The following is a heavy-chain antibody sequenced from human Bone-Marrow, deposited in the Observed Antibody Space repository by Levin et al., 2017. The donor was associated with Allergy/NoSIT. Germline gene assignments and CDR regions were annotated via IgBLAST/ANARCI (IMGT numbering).Heavy chain of an antibody. Sequence: AASVKVSCAASGFTFSSYAMSWVRQAPGKGLEWVSAISGSGGSTYYADSVKGRFTISRDNSKNTLYLQMNSLRAEDTAVYYCAKFHLNYYDSSGYSQGAFDIWGQGTMVTVSS. D-gene: IGHD3-22*01. CDR3: AKFHLNYYDSSGYSQGAFDI. CDR1: GFTFSSYA. V-gene: IGHV3-23*01. CDR2: ISGSGGST. J-gene: IGHJ3*02.